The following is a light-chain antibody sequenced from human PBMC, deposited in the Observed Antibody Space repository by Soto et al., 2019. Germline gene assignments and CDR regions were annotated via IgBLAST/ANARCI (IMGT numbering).Light chain of an antibody. CDR1: QSVGTY. CDR2: VAS. J-gene: IGKJ4*01. Sequence: DIQMTQSPSSLSASVGDRVTITSQASQSVGTYVSWYQQKEGKAPKLLINVASTLQSGVASTFSGSGSGTDFTLAISSLQPEDFATYYCQQSASTPQTFGGGTKVDIK. CDR3: QQSASTPQT. V-gene: IGKV1-39*01.